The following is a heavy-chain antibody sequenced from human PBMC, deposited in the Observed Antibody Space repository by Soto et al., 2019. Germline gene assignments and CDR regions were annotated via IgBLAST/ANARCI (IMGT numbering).Heavy chain of an antibody. CDR1: GGTFSSYA. CDR2: IIPIFGTA. D-gene: IGHD1-26*01. CDR3: AREVGRVEWELPYFDY. Sequence: QVQLVQSGAEVKKPGSSVKVSCKASGGTFSSYAISWVRQAPGQGLEWMGGIIPIFGTANYAQKFQGRVTITADESTSTAYMELSSLRSEDTAVYYCAREVGRVEWELPYFDYWGQGTLVTVSS. J-gene: IGHJ4*02. V-gene: IGHV1-69*01.